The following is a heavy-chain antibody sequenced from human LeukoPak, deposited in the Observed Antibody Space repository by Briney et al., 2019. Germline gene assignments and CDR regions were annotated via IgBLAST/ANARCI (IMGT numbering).Heavy chain of an antibody. J-gene: IGHJ6*03. CDR1: GFTFSTYS. D-gene: IGHD3-22*01. Sequence: AGSLTLSCAASGFTFSTYSMTWVRHPPGKGLEWVANIKRDRSEKYYVESVKGRFTISRDNAKNSLYLQMSSLRAEDTAVYYCARSGYYYDSSYMDVWGKGTTVTVSS. CDR2: IKRDRSEK. CDR3: ARSGYYYDSSYMDV. V-gene: IGHV3-7*01.